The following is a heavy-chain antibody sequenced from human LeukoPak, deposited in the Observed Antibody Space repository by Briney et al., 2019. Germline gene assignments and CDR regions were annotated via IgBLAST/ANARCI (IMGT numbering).Heavy chain of an antibody. CDR3: ARDPAYCGGDCYMSSFDY. CDR2: IYYSGST. CDR1: GGSISSYY. J-gene: IGHJ4*02. V-gene: IGHV4-59*12. D-gene: IGHD2-21*02. Sequence: SETLSLTCTVSGGSISSYYWSWIRQPPGKGLEWIGYIYYSGSTTYNPSLKSRVTISVATSKNQFSLKLSSVTAADTAVYYCARDPAYCGGDCYMSSFDYWGQGTLVTVSS.